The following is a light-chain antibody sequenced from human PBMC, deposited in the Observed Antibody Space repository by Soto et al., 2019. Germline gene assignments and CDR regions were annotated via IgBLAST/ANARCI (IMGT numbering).Light chain of an antibody. V-gene: IGKV3-11*01. CDR3: QQRSNWPPIT. CDR1: RSVNNF. Sequence: EIVLTQSPVTLSLSPGERATLSCRASRSVNNFVAWYQEKPGQAPRLLIYDASNRATGIPARFSGSGSGTDFTITISSLEPEDFAVYYCQQRSNWPPITFGQGTRLEIK. J-gene: IGKJ5*01. CDR2: DAS.